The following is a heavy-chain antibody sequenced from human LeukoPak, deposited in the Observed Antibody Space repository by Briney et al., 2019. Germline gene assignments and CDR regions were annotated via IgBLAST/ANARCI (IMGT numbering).Heavy chain of an antibody. D-gene: IGHD1-26*01. CDR1: GGSISNYY. V-gene: IGHV4-59*08. CDR2: IYYSGST. Sequence: SETLSLTCTVSGGSISNYYWSWIRQPPGKGLEWIGYIYYSGSTNYNPSLKSRVTISVDTSKNQFSLKLSSVTAADTAVYYCARSVGATIVAGYYGMDVWGQGTTVTVSS. CDR3: ARSVGATIVAGYYGMDV. J-gene: IGHJ6*02.